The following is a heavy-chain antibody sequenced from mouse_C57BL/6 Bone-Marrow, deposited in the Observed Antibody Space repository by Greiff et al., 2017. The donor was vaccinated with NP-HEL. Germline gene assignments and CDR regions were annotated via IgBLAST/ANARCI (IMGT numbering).Heavy chain of an antibody. CDR3: ARHPGWFDV. V-gene: IGHV5-17*01. CDR2: ISSGSSTI. J-gene: IGHJ1*03. Sequence: EVKLMESGGGLVKPGGSLKLSCAASGFTFSDYGMHWVRQAPEKGLEWVAYISSGSSTIYYADTVKGRFTISRDNAKNTLFLQMTSLRSEDTAMYYCARHPGWFDVWGTGTTVTVSS. CDR1: GFTFSDYG.